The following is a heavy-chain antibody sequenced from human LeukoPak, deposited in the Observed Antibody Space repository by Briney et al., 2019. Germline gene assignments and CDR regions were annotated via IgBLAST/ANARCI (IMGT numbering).Heavy chain of an antibody. D-gene: IGHD7-27*01. CDR1: GYTLTELS. V-gene: IGHV1-24*01. J-gene: IGHJ4*02. CDR3: ARVTDAVGGASNWAGGAATWYFDY. Sequence: ASVKVSCKVSGYTLTELSMHWVRQAPGKGLEWMGGFDPEDGETIYAQKFQGRVTMTEDTSTDTAYMELSSVTAADTAVYYCARVTDAVGGASNWAGGAATWYFDYWGQGTLVTVSS. CDR2: FDPEDGET.